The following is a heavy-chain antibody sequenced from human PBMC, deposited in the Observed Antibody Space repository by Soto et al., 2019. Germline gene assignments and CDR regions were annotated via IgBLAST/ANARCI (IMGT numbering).Heavy chain of an antibody. V-gene: IGHV3-33*01. J-gene: IGHJ4*02. CDR3: ARSGIAAAGNY. Sequence: GGSLRLSCAASGFTFSSYGMHWVRQAPGKGLEWVAVIWYDGSNKYYADSVKGRFTISRDNSKNTLYLQMNSLRAEDTAVYYCARSGIAAAGNYWGQGTLVTVSS. CDR1: GFTFSSYG. CDR2: IWYDGSNK. D-gene: IGHD6-13*01.